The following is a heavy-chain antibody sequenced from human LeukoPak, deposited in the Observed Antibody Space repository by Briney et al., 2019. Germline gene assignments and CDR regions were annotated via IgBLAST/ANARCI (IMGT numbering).Heavy chain of an antibody. CDR2: ISGSGGST. J-gene: IGHJ4*02. D-gene: IGHD3-22*01. V-gene: IGHV3-23*01. CDR3: AKGDDSSGYYYGEYFYY. CDR1: GFTFSSYG. Sequence: GGSLRLSCAASGFTFSSYGMSWVRQAPPKGLELVSAISGSGGSTYYADSVKGRFTISRDNSKNTLYLQMNSLRAEDMAVYYCAKGDDSSGYYYGEYFYYWGQGTLVTVSS.